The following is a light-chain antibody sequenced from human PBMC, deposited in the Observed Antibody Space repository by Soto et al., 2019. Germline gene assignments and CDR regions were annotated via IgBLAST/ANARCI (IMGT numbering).Light chain of an antibody. J-gene: IGKJ1*01. CDR3: QQYNSYWT. CDR2: KAS. Sequence: DIQMTQSPSTLSASVGDRVTITCRASQRISSWLAWYQQKPGKDPKLLIYKASSLESGVPSRYSGSGSGTEFTLTISILQPDDFATYYCQQYNSYWTFGQGTKVEIK. CDR1: QRISSW. V-gene: IGKV1-5*03.